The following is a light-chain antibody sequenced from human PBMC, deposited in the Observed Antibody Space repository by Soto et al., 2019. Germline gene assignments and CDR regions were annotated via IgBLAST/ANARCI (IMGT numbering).Light chain of an antibody. CDR1: QSVSSN. V-gene: IGKV3-15*01. CDR2: GAS. J-gene: IGKJ1*01. CDR3: QQHNNWPPWT. Sequence: EIVMTQSPATLSVSPGERATLSCRASQSVSSNLAWYQQKPGQAPRLLIYGASTRATGIPARFSGSGSGTNFTLTISSLQSEDFAVYSCQQHNNWPPWTFGQGTKVEIK.